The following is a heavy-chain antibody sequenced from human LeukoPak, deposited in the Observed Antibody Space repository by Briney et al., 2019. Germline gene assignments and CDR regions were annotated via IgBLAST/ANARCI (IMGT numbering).Heavy chain of an antibody. D-gene: IGHD3-3*01. CDR3: ARRRLLYFDDP. J-gene: IGHJ5*02. V-gene: IGHV4-34*01. CDR1: GASFSGYY. CDR2: VNDSGST. Sequence: PSETLSLTCSVSGASFSGYYYTWIRQPPGKGLEWIGDVNDSGSTNYNPSLKSRVAMSVDTSKNQFSLNLTSVTAADTAVYYCARRRLLYFDDPWGQGTLVTISS.